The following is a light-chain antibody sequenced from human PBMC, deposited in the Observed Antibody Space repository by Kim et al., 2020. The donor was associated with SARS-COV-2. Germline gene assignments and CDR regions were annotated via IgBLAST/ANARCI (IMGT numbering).Light chain of an antibody. Sequence: QSALTQPASVSGSPGQSITISCTGTSSDVGGYNYVSWYQQHPGKAPKLMIYDVTNRPSGLSNRFSGSKSDNTASLTISGLQAEDEADYYCSSYTSSSTWVFGGGTKLTVL. CDR3: SSYTSSSTWV. V-gene: IGLV2-14*03. CDR1: SSDVGGYNY. J-gene: IGLJ3*02. CDR2: DVT.